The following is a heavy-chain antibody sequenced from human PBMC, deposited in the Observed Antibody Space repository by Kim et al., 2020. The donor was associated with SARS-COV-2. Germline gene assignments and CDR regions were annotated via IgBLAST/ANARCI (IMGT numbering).Heavy chain of an antibody. V-gene: IGHV3-33*06. D-gene: IGHD3-22*01. J-gene: IGHJ6*02. CDR1: GFTFSSYA. CDR2: IWYDGSNK. Sequence: GGSLRLSCAASGFTFSSYAMHWVRQAPGKGLEWVAVIWYDGSNKYYADSVKGRFTISRDNSKNTLYLQMNSLRAEDTAVYYCAKVADYYDSSGYYPYYGMDVWGQGTTVTVSS. CDR3: AKVADYYDSSGYYPYYGMDV.